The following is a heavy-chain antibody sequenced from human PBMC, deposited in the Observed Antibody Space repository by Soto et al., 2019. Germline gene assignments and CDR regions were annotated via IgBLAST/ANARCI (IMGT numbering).Heavy chain of an antibody. V-gene: IGHV1-18*01. CDR1: GYAFTTYG. Sequence: QVHLVQSGAEVKKPGASVKVSCQASGYAFTTYGITWVRQAPGQGLEWMGWISAHNGNTNYAQKPKGRVTVTRDTSTSTAYMELRSLRSDDTAVYYCARGRYGDYWGQGALVTVSS. D-gene: IGHD1-1*01. J-gene: IGHJ4*02. CDR2: ISAHNGNT. CDR3: ARGRYGDY.